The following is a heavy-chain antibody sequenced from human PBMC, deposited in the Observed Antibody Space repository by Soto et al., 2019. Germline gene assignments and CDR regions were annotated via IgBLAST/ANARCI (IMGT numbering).Heavy chain of an antibody. J-gene: IGHJ4*02. CDR1: GYTFTSYG. CDR3: ARLNDYGDYEEFYYYFDY. V-gene: IGHV1-18*01. CDR2: ISAYNGNT. Sequence: QVQLVQSGAEVKKPAASVKFSCKASGYTFTSYGISWVRQAPGQGLEWMGWISAYNGNTNYAQKLQGRVTMTTDTSTSTAYMELRSLRSDDTAVYYCARLNDYGDYEEFYYYFDYWGQGTLVTVSS. D-gene: IGHD4-17*01.